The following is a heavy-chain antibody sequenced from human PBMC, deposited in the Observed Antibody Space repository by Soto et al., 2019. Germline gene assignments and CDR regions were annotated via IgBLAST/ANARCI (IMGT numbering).Heavy chain of an antibody. CDR1: GDSIRGYY. D-gene: IGHD6-19*01. CDR2: IYYSGNT. Sequence: SETLSLTCTVSGDSIRGYYWSWIRQPPGKGLEWIGYIYYSGNTNYNPSLESRVTISIDTSKNQFSLKLSSVSAADTAMYYCATRVKSQQWLPYFDYWGQGSLVTVSS. CDR3: ATRVKSQQWLPYFDY. J-gene: IGHJ4*02. V-gene: IGHV4-59*08.